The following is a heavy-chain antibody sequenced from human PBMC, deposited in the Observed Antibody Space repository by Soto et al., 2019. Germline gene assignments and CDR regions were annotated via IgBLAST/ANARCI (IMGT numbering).Heavy chain of an antibody. CDR3: AKVISVVVPAAMRRTYYYYGMDV. CDR2: ISGSGGST. V-gene: IGHV3-23*01. J-gene: IGHJ6*02. CDR1: GFTFSSYA. D-gene: IGHD2-2*01. Sequence: GRSLRLSCAASGFTFSSYAMSWVRQAPGKGLEWVSAISGSGGSTYYADSVKGRFTISRDNSKNTLYLQMNSLRAEDTAVYYCAKVISVVVPAAMRRTYYYYGMDVWGQGTTVTVSS.